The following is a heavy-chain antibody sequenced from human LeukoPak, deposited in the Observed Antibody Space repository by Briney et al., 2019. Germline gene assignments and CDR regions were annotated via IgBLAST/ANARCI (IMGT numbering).Heavy chain of an antibody. CDR2: MNPNSGNT. V-gene: IGHV1-8*01. CDR3: ATNILVRDIINWFDP. Sequence: ASVKVSCKASGYTFTSNDINWVRQATGQGLEWMGWMNPNSGNTGYAQKFQGRVTVTRDTSISTAYMELSSLRYDDTAVYYCATNILVRDIINWFDPWGQGTLVTVSS. D-gene: IGHD3-10*01. CDR1: GYTFTSND. J-gene: IGHJ5*02.